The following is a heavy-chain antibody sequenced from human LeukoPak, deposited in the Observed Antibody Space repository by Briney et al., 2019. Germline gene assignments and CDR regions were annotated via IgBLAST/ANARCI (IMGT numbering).Heavy chain of an antibody. CDR2: ISYDGSNK. J-gene: IGHJ4*02. V-gene: IGHV3-30-3*01. CDR3: GRDLGGRSGY. D-gene: IGHD1-26*01. CDR1: GFTFSSYA. Sequence: GGSLRLSCAASGFTFSSYAMHWVRQAPGKGLEWVAVISYDGSNKYYADSVKGRFTISRDNSKNTLYLQMNSLRAEDTAVYYCGRDLGGRSGYWGQGTLVTVSS.